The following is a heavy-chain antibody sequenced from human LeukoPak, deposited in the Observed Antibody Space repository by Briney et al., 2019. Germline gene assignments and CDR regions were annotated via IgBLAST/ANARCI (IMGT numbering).Heavy chain of an antibody. CDR1: GGSISSSPYY. CDR2: IYYSGST. Sequence: SETLSLTCTVSGGSISSSPYYWGWIRQPPGKGLEWIGNIYYSGSTYYNPSLKPRVTISVDTSKNQFSLKLTSVTAADTAVYYCARHASVDGNWPRPLDYWGQGSLVTVSS. D-gene: IGHD6-19*01. V-gene: IGHV4-39*01. J-gene: IGHJ4*02. CDR3: ARHASVDGNWPRPLDY.